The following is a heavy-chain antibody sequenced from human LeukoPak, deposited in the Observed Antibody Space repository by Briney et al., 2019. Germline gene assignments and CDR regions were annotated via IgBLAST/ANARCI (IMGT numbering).Heavy chain of an antibody. V-gene: IGHV3-30*18. J-gene: IGHJ6*04. D-gene: IGHD5/OR15-5a*01. CDR1: GFTFSSYG. Sequence: PAGSLRLSCAASGFTFSSYGMHWVRQGPGKGLEGVAVISYDGSNKYYADSVKGRFTISRDNSKNTLYLQMNSLRAEDTAVYYCANPVSPYGMDVWGKGTTVTVSS. CDR2: ISYDGSNK. CDR3: ANPVSPYGMDV.